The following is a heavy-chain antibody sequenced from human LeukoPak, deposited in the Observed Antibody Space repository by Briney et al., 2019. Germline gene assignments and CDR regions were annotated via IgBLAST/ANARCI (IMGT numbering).Heavy chain of an antibody. Sequence: ASVKVSCKASGFTFTSSAVQWVRQARGQRLEWIGWIVVGSGNTNYAQKFQERVTITRDMSTSTAYMELSSLRSEDTAVYYCARGGPYDYVWGSYRPDFDYWGQGTLVTVSS. CDR2: IVVGSGNT. V-gene: IGHV1-58*01. J-gene: IGHJ4*02. D-gene: IGHD3-16*02. CDR3: ARGGPYDYVWGSYRPDFDY. CDR1: GFTFTSSA.